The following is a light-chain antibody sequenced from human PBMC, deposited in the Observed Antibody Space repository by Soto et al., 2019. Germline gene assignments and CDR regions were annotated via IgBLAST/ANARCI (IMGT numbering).Light chain of an antibody. CDR3: QHRSNWPRVT. J-gene: IGKJ2*01. CDR2: DTS. V-gene: IGKV3-11*01. Sequence: EIVLTQSPATLSLSPGERATLSCRASQSVSSFLAWYQQKPGQAPRLLIYDTSNRATGIPARFSGSGSGTDFTLTISSLEPEDFAVYYCQHRSNWPRVTFGQGTKLEIK. CDR1: QSVSSF.